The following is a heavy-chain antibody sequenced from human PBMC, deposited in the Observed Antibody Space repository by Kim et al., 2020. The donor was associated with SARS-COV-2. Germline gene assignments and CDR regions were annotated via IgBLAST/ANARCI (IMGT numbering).Heavy chain of an antibody. D-gene: IGHD3-10*01. Sequence: GGSLRLSCAASGFTFGDYAMHWVRQAPGKGLEWVSGISWNSGSIGYADSVKGRFTISRDNAKNSLYLQMNSLRAEDTALYYCAKAFMVRGVIIRDWFDPWGQGTLVTVSS. J-gene: IGHJ5*02. CDR2: ISWNSGSI. CDR1: GFTFGDYA. V-gene: IGHV3-9*01. CDR3: AKAFMVRGVIIRDWFDP.